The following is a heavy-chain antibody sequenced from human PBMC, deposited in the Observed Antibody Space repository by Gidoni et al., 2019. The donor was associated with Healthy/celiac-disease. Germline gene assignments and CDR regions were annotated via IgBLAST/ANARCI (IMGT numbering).Heavy chain of an antibody. J-gene: IGHJ6*02. CDR1: GFTFSIYG. Sequence: QVQLVESGGGVVQPGVSLRLLCAASGFTFSIYGMHWVRQAPGKGLEGVAVISYDGSNKYYADSVKARFTISRNNSKNTLYLKMNSLRAEDTAGYYCVSAMTYYYYYGMDVWGQGTTVTVSS. CDR2: ISYDGSNK. V-gene: IGHV3-30*03. CDR3: VSAMTYYYYYGMDV. D-gene: IGHD2-2*01.